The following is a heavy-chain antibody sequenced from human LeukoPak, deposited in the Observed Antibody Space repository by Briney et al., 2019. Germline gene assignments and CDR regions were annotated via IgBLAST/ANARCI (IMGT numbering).Heavy chain of an antibody. J-gene: IGHJ5*02. CDR3: VRDSSDQYSVLRYFDWSTKPEFWFDP. D-gene: IGHD3-9*01. V-gene: IGHV3-7*01. CDR1: GFTFSSYW. CDR2: IKQDGSEK. Sequence: GGSLRLSCAASGFTFSSYWMSWVRQAPGKGLEWVANIKQDGSEKYYVDSVKGRFTISRDNAKNSLYLQMNSLRAEDTAVYYCVRDSSDQYSVLRYFDWSTKPEFWFDPWGQGTLVTVSS.